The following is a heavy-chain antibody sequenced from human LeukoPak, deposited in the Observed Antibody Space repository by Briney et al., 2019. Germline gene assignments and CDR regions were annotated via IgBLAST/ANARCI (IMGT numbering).Heavy chain of an antibody. V-gene: IGHV3-30*04. CDR1: GFTFSSYA. CDR3: AKDRLNYYDSSGYYYGFAFDI. Sequence: PGGSLRLSCAASGFTFSSYAMHWVRQAPGKGLEWVAVISYDGSNKYYADSVKGRFTISRDNSKNTLYLQMNSLRAEDTAVYYCAKDRLNYYDSSGYYYGFAFDIWGQGTMVTVSS. J-gene: IGHJ3*02. CDR2: ISYDGSNK. D-gene: IGHD3-22*01.